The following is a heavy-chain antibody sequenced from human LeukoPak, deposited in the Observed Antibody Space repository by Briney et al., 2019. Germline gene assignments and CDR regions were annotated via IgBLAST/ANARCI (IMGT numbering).Heavy chain of an antibody. CDR3: AKGYMVRGVIPSVDY. D-gene: IGHD3-10*01. J-gene: IGHJ4*02. V-gene: IGHV3-30*18. Sequence: GGSLRLSCAASGFTFSSYGMHWVRQAPGKGLEWVAVISYDGSNKYYADSVKGRFTISRDNSKNTLYLQMNSLRAEDTAVYYCAKGYMVRGVIPSVDYWGQGTLVTVSS. CDR2: ISYDGSNK. CDR1: GFTFSSYG.